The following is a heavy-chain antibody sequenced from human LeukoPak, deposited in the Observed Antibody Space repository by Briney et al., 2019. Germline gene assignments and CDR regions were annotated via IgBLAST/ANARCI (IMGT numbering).Heavy chain of an antibody. V-gene: IGHV4-59*01. CDR1: GGSISGYY. CDR3: ARHRHGSGSKAFDF. J-gene: IGHJ4*02. Sequence: SETLSLTCTVSGGSISGYYWSWIRQPPGKGLEWIGYIYYSGSTNYNPSLKSRVTISVDTSMNQFSLKLSSVTAADTAVYYCARHRHGSGSKAFDFWGQGTLVTVSS. D-gene: IGHD3-10*01. CDR2: IYYSGST.